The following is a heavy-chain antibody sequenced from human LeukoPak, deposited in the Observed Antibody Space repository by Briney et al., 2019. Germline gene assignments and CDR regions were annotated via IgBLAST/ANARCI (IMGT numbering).Heavy chain of an antibody. D-gene: IGHD4-11*01. CDR2: INHSGST. CDR3: ARGDDYSNYGPDY. CDR1: GGSFSGYY. J-gene: IGHJ4*02. V-gene: IGHV4-34*01. Sequence: SETLSLTCAVYGGSFSGYYWSWIRQPPGKGLEWIGEINHSGSTNYNPSLKSRVTISVDTSKNQFSLKLSSVTAADTAVYYCARGDDYSNYGPDYWGQGTLVTVSS.